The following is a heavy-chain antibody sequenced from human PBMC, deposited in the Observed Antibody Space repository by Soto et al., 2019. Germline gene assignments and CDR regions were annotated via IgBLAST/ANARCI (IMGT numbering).Heavy chain of an antibody. CDR3: ARVHVMVVAGSTFDY. CDR1: LYSISSASY. D-gene: IGHD6-19*01. V-gene: IGHV4-38-2*02. CDR2: IYHGGTT. J-gene: IGHJ4*01. Sequence: SEPLSLTSTISLYSISSASYWAWIRQPPGKGPEWIASIYHGGTTFYNPSLKSRITISADTSNNQFSLKLTSVTAADTAVYYCARVHVMVVAGSTFDYWGHGTLVTVPS.